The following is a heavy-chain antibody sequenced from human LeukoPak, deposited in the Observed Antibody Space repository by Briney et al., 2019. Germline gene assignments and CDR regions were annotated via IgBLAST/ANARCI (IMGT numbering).Heavy chain of an antibody. Sequence: SGPTLVNPTQTLTLTCTFSGFSLSTSGMCMTWIRQPPGKALEWLARFDWDDDKYYSTSLKTRLTISKDTSKNQVVLTMTNMDPVDTATYYCARIGTAQGVSVWAFDIWGQGTMVTVSS. CDR1: GFSLSTSGMC. V-gene: IGHV2-70*11. CDR3: ARIGTAQGVSVWAFDI. CDR2: FDWDDDK. J-gene: IGHJ3*02. D-gene: IGHD3-16*01.